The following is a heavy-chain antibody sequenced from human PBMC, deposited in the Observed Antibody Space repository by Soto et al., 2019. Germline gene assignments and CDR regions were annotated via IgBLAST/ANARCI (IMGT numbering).Heavy chain of an antibody. J-gene: IGHJ6*02. Sequence: LXLSCAASGFTSNIYLLHWVRQAPGKGLEWVAVISDDGINKNYADSVKGRFTISRDNSNNTLYLQMNSLRPDDTAVYYCARWARITGSTNRRLDVWGQGTTVTVSS. V-gene: IGHV3-30-3*01. D-gene: IGHD1-7*01. CDR3: ARWARITGSTNRRLDV. CDR2: ISDDGINK. CDR1: GFTSNIYL.